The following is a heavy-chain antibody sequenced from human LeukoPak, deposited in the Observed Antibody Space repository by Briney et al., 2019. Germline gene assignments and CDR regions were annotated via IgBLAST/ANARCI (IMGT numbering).Heavy chain of an antibody. Sequence: SETLSLTCTVSGDSLRTTTYYWNWIRQPPGKGLEWIGGLYHSGTVYYNPSLKSRVTISADKSKNHFSLKLASVTAADTAVYYCARDRELAALDPWGQGTLVIVSS. CDR3: ARDRELAALDP. D-gene: IGHD1-26*01. CDR1: GDSLRTTTYY. CDR2: LYHSGTV. J-gene: IGHJ5*02. V-gene: IGHV4-39*07.